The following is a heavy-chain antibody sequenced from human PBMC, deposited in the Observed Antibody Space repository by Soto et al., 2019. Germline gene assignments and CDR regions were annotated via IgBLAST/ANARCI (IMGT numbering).Heavy chain of an antibody. Sequence: EASLKVSCKASGGTFNMFAMNWVRQAPGHGLEWMGGIIPIFDAPRYSEQFQGRVTITVDESTSTAYMELSSLRSDDTAIYYCTRAIGSGGVMGGFDYWGQGTLVTVSS. CDR3: TRAIGSGGVMGGFDY. D-gene: IGHD3-16*01. J-gene: IGHJ4*02. V-gene: IGHV1-69*13. CDR2: IIPIFDAP. CDR1: GGTFNMFA.